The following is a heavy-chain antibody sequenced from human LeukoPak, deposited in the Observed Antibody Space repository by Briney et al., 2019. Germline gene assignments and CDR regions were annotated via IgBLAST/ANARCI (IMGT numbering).Heavy chain of an antibody. Sequence: GASVKVSCKASGYTFTGYYMHWVRQAPGQGLEWMGWISAYNGNTNYAQKLQGRVTMTTDTSTSTAYMELRSLRSDGTAVYYCARTGTTGTTTPWGQGTMVTVSS. J-gene: IGHJ3*01. CDR3: ARTGTTGTTTP. D-gene: IGHD1-1*01. V-gene: IGHV1-18*04. CDR1: GYTFTGYY. CDR2: ISAYNGNT.